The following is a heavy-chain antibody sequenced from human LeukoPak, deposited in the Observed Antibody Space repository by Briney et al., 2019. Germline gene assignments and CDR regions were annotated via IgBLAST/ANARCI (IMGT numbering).Heavy chain of an antibody. V-gene: IGHV4-61*02. CDR3: ARERYSSSSRIPYYYYYGMDV. Sequence: PSETLSLTCTVSGGSISSGSYYWSWIRQPAGKGLEWIGRICTSGSTNYNPSLKSRVTISVDTSKNQFSLKLSSVTAADTAVYYCARERYSSSSRIPYYYYYGMDVWGQGTTVTVSS. CDR1: GGSISSGSYY. D-gene: IGHD6-6*01. J-gene: IGHJ6*02. CDR2: ICTSGST.